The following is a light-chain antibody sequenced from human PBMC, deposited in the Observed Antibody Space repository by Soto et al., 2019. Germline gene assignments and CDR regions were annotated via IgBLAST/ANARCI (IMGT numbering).Light chain of an antibody. Sequence: SYEPTQPPSVSVAPGQTTRITCGGYNIGNKAVHWYQWRPGQAPVLVVYDDSDRPSGIPERFSGSNSGNTATLTITRVEAGDEADYYCQVWDTSTDHRGVFGTGTKLTVL. J-gene: IGLJ1*01. CDR3: QVWDTSTDHRGV. CDR2: DDS. CDR1: NIGNKA. V-gene: IGLV3-21*02.